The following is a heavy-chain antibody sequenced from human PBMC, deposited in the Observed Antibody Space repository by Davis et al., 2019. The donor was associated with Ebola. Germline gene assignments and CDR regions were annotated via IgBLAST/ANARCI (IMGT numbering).Heavy chain of an antibody. CDR3: ARDGYGDYNGGFDY. D-gene: IGHD4-17*01. Sequence: AASVKVSCKASGGTFSSYAISWVRQAPGQGLEWMGGIIPIFGTANYAQKFQGRVTITADESTSTAYMELSSLRSEDTAVYYCARDGYGDYNGGFDYWGQGTLVTVSS. J-gene: IGHJ4*02. CDR1: GGTFSSYA. CDR2: IIPIFGTA. V-gene: IGHV1-69*13.